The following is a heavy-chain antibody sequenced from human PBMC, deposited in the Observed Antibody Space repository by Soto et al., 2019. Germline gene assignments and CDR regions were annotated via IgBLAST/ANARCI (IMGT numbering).Heavy chain of an antibody. J-gene: IGHJ4*02. CDR1: GFTFSSYA. V-gene: IGHV3-23*01. CDR3: AKDLNWGIAARSFDY. D-gene: IGHD6-6*01. CDR2: ISGSGGST. Sequence: GGSLRVSCAASGFTFSSYAMSWVRQSPGKGLEWVSAISGSGGSTYYADSVKGRFTISRDNSKNTLYLQMNSLRAEDTAVYYCAKDLNWGIAARSFDYWGQGTLVTVSS.